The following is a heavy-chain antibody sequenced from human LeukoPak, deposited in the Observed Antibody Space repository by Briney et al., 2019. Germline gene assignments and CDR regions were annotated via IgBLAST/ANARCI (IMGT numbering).Heavy chain of an antibody. CDR3: ARDESYSSDY. V-gene: IGHV3-48*01. D-gene: IGHD6-13*01. Sequence: GGSLRLSCAASGFTFSTYSMNWVRQAPGKGLEWVSYIGSSLSTIYYADSVKGRFTISRDNAKNSLYLQMSSLRREDTAVYFCARDESYSSDYWGQGTLVTVSS. CDR1: GFTFSTYS. J-gene: IGHJ4*02. CDR2: IGSSLSTI.